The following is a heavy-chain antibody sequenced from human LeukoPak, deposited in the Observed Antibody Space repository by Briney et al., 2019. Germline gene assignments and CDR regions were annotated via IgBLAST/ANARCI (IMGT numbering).Heavy chain of an antibody. CDR2: IKQDGIDK. CDR3: ARELLWAFDY. D-gene: IGHD2-21*01. J-gene: IGHJ4*02. V-gene: IGHV3-7*01. CDR1: GFTFSSYS. Sequence: AGGSLRLSCAASGFTFSSYSMNWVRQAPGKGLEWVANIKQDGIDKYYVDSVKGRFTISRDNAKNSLFLQMNSLRAEDTAVYYCARELLWAFDYWGQGTLVTVSS.